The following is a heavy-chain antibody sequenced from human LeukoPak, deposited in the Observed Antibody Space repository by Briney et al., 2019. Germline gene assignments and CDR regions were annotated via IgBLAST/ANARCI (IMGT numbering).Heavy chain of an antibody. D-gene: IGHD2-21*02. V-gene: IGHV3-20*04. Sequence: PGGSLRLSCAASGFTFSSYAMSWVRQAPGKGLEWVSGINWNGGSTGYADSVKGRFTISRDNAKNSLYLQMNSLRAEDTALYYCAREGVDGGGDWNRIFYYYYYYMDVWGKGTTVTVSS. CDR2: INWNGGST. CDR1: GFTFSSYA. J-gene: IGHJ6*03. CDR3: AREGVDGGGDWNRIFYYYYYYMDV.